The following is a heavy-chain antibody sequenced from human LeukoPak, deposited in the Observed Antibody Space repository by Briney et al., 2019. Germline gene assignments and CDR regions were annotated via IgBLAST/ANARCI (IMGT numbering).Heavy chain of an antibody. Sequence: PGGSLRLSCAASGFTFSNYAMNWVRQAPGKGLEWVSALSGSGGTTYYADSVKGRFTVSRDNSENTLYLQMNSLRAEDTAVYYCAKDRPGTGGSCYDYWGQGTLVTVSS. D-gene: IGHD2-15*01. CDR3: AKDRPGTGGSCYDY. CDR2: LSGSGGTT. CDR1: GFTFSNYA. J-gene: IGHJ4*02. V-gene: IGHV3-23*01.